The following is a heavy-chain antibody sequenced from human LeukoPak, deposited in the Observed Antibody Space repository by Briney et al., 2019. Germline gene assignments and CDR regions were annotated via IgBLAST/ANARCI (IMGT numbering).Heavy chain of an antibody. Sequence: GGSLRLSCAASGFTFSTYWMSWVRQAPGKGLEWVANIKQDGSEQYYVDSVKGRFTISRDNSKNTLYLQMNSLRAEDTAVYYCARDNPDSGSYSYYFDYWGQGALVTVSS. CDR1: GFTFSTYW. CDR3: ARDNPDSGSYSYYFDY. D-gene: IGHD3-10*01. V-gene: IGHV3-7*03. CDR2: IKQDGSEQ. J-gene: IGHJ4*02.